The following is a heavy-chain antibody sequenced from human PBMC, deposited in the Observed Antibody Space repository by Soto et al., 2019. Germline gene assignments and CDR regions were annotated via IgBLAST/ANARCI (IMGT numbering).Heavy chain of an antibody. D-gene: IGHD2-15*01. CDR2: IWYDGSNK. V-gene: IGHV3-33*01. J-gene: IGHJ4*02. CDR3: ARADSTGGS. CDR1: GFTFSSYG. Sequence: QVQLVESGGGVVQPGRSLRLSCAASGFTFSSYGMHWVRQAPGKGLEWVAVIWYDGSNKYYADSVKGRFTISRDNSKNALYLQMNSRRAEDTAVYYCARADSTGGSWGQGTLVTVSS.